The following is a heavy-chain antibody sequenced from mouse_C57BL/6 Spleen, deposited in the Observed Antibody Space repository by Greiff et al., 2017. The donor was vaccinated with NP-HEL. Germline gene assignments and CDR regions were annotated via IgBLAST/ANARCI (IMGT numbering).Heavy chain of an antibody. CDR1: GFNIKNTY. CDR2: IDPANGNT. D-gene: IGHD3-2*02. CDR3: AREGIGVTTTAQATVPRVLAY. J-gene: IGHJ3*01. Sequence: EVMLVESVAELVRPGASVKLSCTASGFNIKNTYMHWVKQRPEQGLEWIGRIDPANGNTKYAPKFQGKATITADTSSNTAYLQLSSLTSEDTAIYYCAREGIGVTTTAQATVPRVLAYWGHGTLVTVSA. V-gene: IGHV14-3*01.